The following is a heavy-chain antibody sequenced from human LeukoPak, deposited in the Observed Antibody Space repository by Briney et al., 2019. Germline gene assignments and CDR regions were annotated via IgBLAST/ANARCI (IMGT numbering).Heavy chain of an antibody. D-gene: IGHD2/OR15-2a*01. J-gene: IGHJ3*02. CDR2: IWYDGSNK. CDR1: GFTFSSYG. Sequence: GGSLRLSCAASGFTFSSYGMHWVRQAPGKGLEWVAVIWYDGSNKYYADSVKGRFTISRDNSKNTLYLQMNSLRIEDTAVYYCAVEYNSSPYAFDIWGQGTKVTVSS. CDR3: AVEYNSSPYAFDI. V-gene: IGHV3-33*01.